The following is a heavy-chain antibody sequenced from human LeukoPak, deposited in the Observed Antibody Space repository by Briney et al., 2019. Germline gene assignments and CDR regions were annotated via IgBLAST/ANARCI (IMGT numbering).Heavy chain of an antibody. J-gene: IGHJ4*02. CDR1: GFTFSSYV. CDR3: AKEYRYCSSTSCYYFDY. D-gene: IGHD2-2*01. V-gene: IGHV3-23*01. Sequence: GGSLRLSCAASGFTFSSYVMSWVRQAPGKGLEWVSAISGSGGSTYYADSVKGRFTISRDNSKNTLYLQMNSLRAEDTAVYYCAKEYRYCSSTSCYYFDYWGQGTLVTVSS. CDR2: ISGSGGST.